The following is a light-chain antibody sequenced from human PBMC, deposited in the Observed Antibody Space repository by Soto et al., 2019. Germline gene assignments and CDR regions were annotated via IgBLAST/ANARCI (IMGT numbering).Light chain of an antibody. Sequence: PGDRATLSCRASRRVNTYLAWYQQKSGQAPRLLIFDASNRAAGTPARFSGSGSGTDFTLTISSLEPEDFAVYYCQQRDNWPWTFGQGTKVHIK. CDR1: RRVNTY. J-gene: IGKJ1*01. CDR2: DAS. CDR3: QQRDNWPWT. V-gene: IGKV3-11*01.